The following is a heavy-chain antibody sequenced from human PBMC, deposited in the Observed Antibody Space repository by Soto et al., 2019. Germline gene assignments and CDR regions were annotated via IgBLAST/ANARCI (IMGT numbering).Heavy chain of an antibody. D-gene: IGHD4-4*01. CDR1: GFPFSSYA. CDR2: ISGRGGNT. CDR3: AKGTYSDFDY. J-gene: IGHJ4*02. V-gene: IGHV3-23*01. Sequence: PGGSLRLSCAASGFPFSSYAMNWVRQAPGKGLEWVSTISGRGGNTYSADSVKGRFTISRDNSENTVYLQMNSLRVEDTAVYYCAKGTYSDFDYWGQGTLVTV.